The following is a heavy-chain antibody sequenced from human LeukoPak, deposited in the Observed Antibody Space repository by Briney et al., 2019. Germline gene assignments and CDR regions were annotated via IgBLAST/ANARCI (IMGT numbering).Heavy chain of an antibody. CDR3: ARDEYSSSWLYYFDY. CDR2: INHSGST. CDR1: GGSFSGYY. D-gene: IGHD6-13*01. J-gene: IGHJ4*02. Sequence: SETLSLTCAVYGGSFSGYYWSWIRQPPGKGLEWIGEINHSGSTNYNPSLKSRVTISVDTSKNQFSLKLSSVTAADTAVYYCARDEYSSSWLYYFDYWGQGTLSPSPQ. V-gene: IGHV4-34*01.